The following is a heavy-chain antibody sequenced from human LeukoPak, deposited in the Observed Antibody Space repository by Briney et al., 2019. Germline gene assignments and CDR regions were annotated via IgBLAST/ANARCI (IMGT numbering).Heavy chain of an antibody. CDR2: IKQDGSEK. Sequence: GGSLRLSCAASGFTFSSYWMSWVRQAPGKGLEWVANIKQDGSEKYYVDSVKGRFTISRDNAKNSLYLQMSSLRAEDTAVYYCARDSGSYGMYYFDYWGQGTLVTVSS. CDR3: ARDSGSYGMYYFDY. J-gene: IGHJ4*02. CDR1: GFTFSSYW. D-gene: IGHD1-26*01. V-gene: IGHV3-7*01.